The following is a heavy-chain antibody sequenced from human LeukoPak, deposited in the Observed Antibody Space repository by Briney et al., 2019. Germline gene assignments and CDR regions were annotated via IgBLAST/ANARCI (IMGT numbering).Heavy chain of an antibody. V-gene: IGHV3-7*04. CDR3: VGGAGWQSDY. J-gene: IGHJ4*02. CDR1: GFTLSSYW. Sequence: GGSLRLSCVASGFTLSSYWLNWVRQAPGKGPEWVAHIEKDGSEKNYVDSVKGRFTISRDNAKSSVYLQMNNLRAEDTAVYYCVGGAGWQSDYWGQGTPVAVSS. CDR2: IEKDGSEK. D-gene: IGHD2-15*01.